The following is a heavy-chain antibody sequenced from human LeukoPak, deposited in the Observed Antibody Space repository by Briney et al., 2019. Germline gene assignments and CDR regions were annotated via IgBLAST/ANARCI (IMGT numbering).Heavy chain of an antibody. Sequence: GGSLRLSCAASGFTFSSYWMSWARQAPGKGLEWVANIKQDGSEKYYVDSVKGRFTISRDNAKNSLYLQMNSLRAEDTAVYYCARDRSAYYFDYWGQGTLVTVSS. CDR3: ARDRSAYYFDY. D-gene: IGHD2-2*01. J-gene: IGHJ4*02. CDR1: GFTFSSYW. CDR2: IKQDGSEK. V-gene: IGHV3-7*01.